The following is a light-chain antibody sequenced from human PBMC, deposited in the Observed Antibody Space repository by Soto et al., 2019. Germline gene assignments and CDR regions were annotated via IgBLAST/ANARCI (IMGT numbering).Light chain of an antibody. CDR2: DAS. V-gene: IGKV3-11*01. CDR1: QSVSSY. Sequence: EIVLTQSPATLSLSPGERATLSCRASQSVSSYLAWYQQTPGQAPRLLIYDASNRATGIPARFSGSGSGTDFTLTISTPQPEDLAVYYCQQRSNWTWTFGQGTKVEI. J-gene: IGKJ1*01. CDR3: QQRSNWTWT.